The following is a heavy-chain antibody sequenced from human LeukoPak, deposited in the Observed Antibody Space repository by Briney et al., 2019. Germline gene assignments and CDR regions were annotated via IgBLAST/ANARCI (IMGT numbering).Heavy chain of an antibody. CDR3: AKDPSYYDSSGFYYGNWYFDL. CDR1: GFTFNSFG. J-gene: IGHJ2*01. CDR2: LSGGCGST. V-gene: IGHV3-23*01. Sequence: GGSLRLSCAASGFTFNSFGMSWVRQAPGKGLEWVSALSGGCGSTHYGDPVKGRFTISRDNSKNTLYLQMNSMRAEDTAVYDCAKDPSYYDSSGFYYGNWYFDLWGRGTLVTVSS. D-gene: IGHD3-22*01.